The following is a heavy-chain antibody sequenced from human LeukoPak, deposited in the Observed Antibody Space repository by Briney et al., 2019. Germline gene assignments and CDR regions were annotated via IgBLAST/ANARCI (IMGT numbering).Heavy chain of an antibody. J-gene: IGHJ4*02. Sequence: PSETLSLTCTVSGGSISSYYWSWIRQPPGKGLEWIGYIYYSGSTNYNPSLKSRVTISVDTSKNQFSLKLSSVTAADTAVYYCARGDNWNVNYWGQGTLVTVSS. D-gene: IGHD1-1*01. V-gene: IGHV4-59*01. CDR3: ARGDNWNVNY. CDR2: IYYSGST. CDR1: GGSISSYY.